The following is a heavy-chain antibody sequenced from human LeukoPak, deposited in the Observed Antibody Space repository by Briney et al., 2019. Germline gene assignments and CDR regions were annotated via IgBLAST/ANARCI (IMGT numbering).Heavy chain of an antibody. Sequence: SETLSLTCTVSGGSISSYYWSWIRQPPGKGLEWIGCIYYSGSTNYNPSLKSRVTISVDTSKNQFSLKLSSVTAADTAVYYCARAEYSSGCLDYWGQGTLVTVSS. CDR2: IYYSGST. V-gene: IGHV4-59*01. CDR1: GGSISSYY. D-gene: IGHD6-19*01. CDR3: ARAEYSSGCLDY. J-gene: IGHJ4*02.